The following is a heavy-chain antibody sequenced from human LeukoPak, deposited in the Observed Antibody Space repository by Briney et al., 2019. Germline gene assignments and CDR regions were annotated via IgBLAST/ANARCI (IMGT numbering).Heavy chain of an antibody. J-gene: IGHJ4*02. CDR3: ARGRRGEY. V-gene: IGHV4-34*01. D-gene: IGHD3-10*01. Sequence: SETLSLTCAVYGGSFSGYYWSWIRQPPGKGLEWIGEINHGGSTNYNPSLKSRVTISVDTSKNQFSLKLSSVTAADTAVYYCARGRRGEYWGQGTLVTVSS. CDR1: GGSFSGYY. CDR2: INHGGST.